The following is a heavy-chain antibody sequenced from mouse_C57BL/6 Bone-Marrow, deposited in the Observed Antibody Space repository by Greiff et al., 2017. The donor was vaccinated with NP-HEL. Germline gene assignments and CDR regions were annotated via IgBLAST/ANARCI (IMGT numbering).Heavy chain of an antibody. CDR3: ARDDGYYSWFAY. D-gene: IGHD2-3*01. CDR1: GYTFTSYG. Sequence: QVQLKQSGAELARPGASVKLSCKASGYTFTSYGISWVKQRTGQGLEWIGEIYPRSGNTYYNEKFKGKATLTADKSSRTAYMGLRSLTSEDSAVYFCARDDGYYSWFAYWGQGTLVTVSA. V-gene: IGHV1-81*01. J-gene: IGHJ3*01. CDR2: IYPRSGNT.